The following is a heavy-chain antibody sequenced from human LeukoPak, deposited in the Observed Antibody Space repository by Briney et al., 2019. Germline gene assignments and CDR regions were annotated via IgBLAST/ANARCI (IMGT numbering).Heavy chain of an antibody. Sequence: SHTLSLTCTDSGGSISRGSCNWSWIRQPAGKGLEWIGRIYTSGSTNYNPSLKSRVTISVDTSKNQFSLKLSSVTAADTAVYYCGSGYSYGYSYYYYGMDVWGQGTTVTVSS. CDR2: IYTSGST. CDR3: GSGYSYGYSYYYYGMDV. J-gene: IGHJ6*02. V-gene: IGHV4-61*02. D-gene: IGHD5-18*01. CDR1: GGSISRGSCN.